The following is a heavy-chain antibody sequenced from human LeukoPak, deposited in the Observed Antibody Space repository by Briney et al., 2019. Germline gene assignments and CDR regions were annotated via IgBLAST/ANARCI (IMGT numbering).Heavy chain of an antibody. Sequence: GGSLRLSCVVSGFTFSSYWMHWVRQAPGKWLVWVSHINSDGSSIRYADSVKGRFTISRDNAKNTLYLQMNSLRAEDTAVYYCARVNDILTGYYLGGAFDPWGQGTLVTVSS. J-gene: IGHJ5*02. CDR2: INSDGSSI. CDR1: GFTFSSYW. D-gene: IGHD3-9*01. V-gene: IGHV3-74*01. CDR3: ARVNDILTGYYLGGAFDP.